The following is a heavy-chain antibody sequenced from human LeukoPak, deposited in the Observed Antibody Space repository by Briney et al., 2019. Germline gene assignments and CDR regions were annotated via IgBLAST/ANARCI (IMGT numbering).Heavy chain of an antibody. V-gene: IGHV4-39*01. CDR3: ARSFPGAVFLDY. Sequence: SETLSLTCTVSVGSISSSGCYWGWISQPPGEGLEWIGTIYYSGTTYYNPSLKSRVTISVDTSKNQFSLNLRSVTAADTAVYYCARSFPGAVFLDYWGQGTLVTVPS. J-gene: IGHJ4*02. CDR2: IYYSGTT. D-gene: IGHD2-8*01. CDR1: VGSISSSGCY.